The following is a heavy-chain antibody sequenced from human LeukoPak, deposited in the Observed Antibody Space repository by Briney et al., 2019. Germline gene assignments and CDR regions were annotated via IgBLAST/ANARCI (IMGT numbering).Heavy chain of an antibody. CDR2: ISYDGSNK. CDR3: AKVVAAGTEDHY. Sequence: PGGSMRLSCGASGFTFSSYGMHWVPQAPGKGLEWVAVISYDGSNKYYADSVKGRFTISRDNSKNTLYLQMNSLRAEDTAVYYCAKVVAAGTEDHYWGQGTLVTVSS. CDR1: GFTFSSYG. V-gene: IGHV3-30*18. D-gene: IGHD6-13*01. J-gene: IGHJ4*02.